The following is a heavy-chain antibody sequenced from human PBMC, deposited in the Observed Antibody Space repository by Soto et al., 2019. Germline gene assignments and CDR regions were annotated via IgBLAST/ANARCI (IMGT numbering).Heavy chain of an antibody. V-gene: IGHV3-48*02. CDR1: GFIFNTYS. J-gene: IGHJ4*02. Sequence: PGGSLRLSCAASGFIFNTYSINWVRQAPGKGLEWVSYISGSSQTIFYADSVRGRFTISRDNANNSTYLQMVSLRDEDTAVYYCARTLSWRRGPFDSWGQGTLVTVSS. CDR2: ISGSSQTI. D-gene: IGHD2-15*01. CDR3: ARTLSWRRGPFDS.